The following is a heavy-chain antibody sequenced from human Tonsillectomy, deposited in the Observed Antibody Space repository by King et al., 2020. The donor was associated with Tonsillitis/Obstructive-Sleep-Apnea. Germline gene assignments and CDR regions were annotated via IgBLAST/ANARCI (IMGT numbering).Heavy chain of an antibody. Sequence: VQLVQSGAEVKKPGASVKVSCKASGYTFTSYYMHWVRQAPGQGLEWMGIINPSGGSTSYAQKFQGRVTITRDTSTSTVYMELSSLRSEDTAVYYCARGGFLLRFLEWSYWYFDLWGRGTLVTVSS. CDR1: GYTFTSYY. CDR3: ARGGFLLRFLEWSYWYFDL. D-gene: IGHD3-3*01. CDR2: INPSGGST. J-gene: IGHJ2*01. V-gene: IGHV1-46*01.